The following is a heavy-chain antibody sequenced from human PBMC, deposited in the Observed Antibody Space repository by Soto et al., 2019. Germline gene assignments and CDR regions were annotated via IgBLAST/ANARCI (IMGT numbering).Heavy chain of an antibody. J-gene: IGHJ4*02. CDR2: INGGNGNI. CDR3: AREFAAPGTTFDY. V-gene: IGHV1-3*01. D-gene: IGHD6-13*01. CDR1: GFACTTYS. Sequence: ASVKVSCEASGFACTTYSLHWVRQAPGQRLEWMAWINGGNGNIEYSQKFQNRVTITRDTSASTVYMELSSLSSEDTAVYYCAREFAAPGTTFDYWGQGALVTVSS.